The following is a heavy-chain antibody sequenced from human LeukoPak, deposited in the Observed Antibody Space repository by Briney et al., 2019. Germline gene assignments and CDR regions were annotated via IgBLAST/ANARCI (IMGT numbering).Heavy chain of an antibody. CDR2: ISGSGGST. CDR1: GFTFSSYA. D-gene: IGHD2-2*01. CDR3: AKGQGDIVVVPAAMSGGYFDY. Sequence: GGSLRLSCAASGFTFSSYAMSWVRQAPGKGLEWVSAISGSGGSTYYADSVKGRFTISRDNSKNTLYLQMNRLRAEDTAVYYCAKGQGDIVVVPAAMSGGYFDYWGQGTLVTVSS. V-gene: IGHV3-23*01. J-gene: IGHJ4*02.